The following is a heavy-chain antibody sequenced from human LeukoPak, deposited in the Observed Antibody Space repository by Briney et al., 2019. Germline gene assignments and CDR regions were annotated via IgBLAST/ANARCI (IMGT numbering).Heavy chain of an antibody. V-gene: IGHV4-34*01. Sequence: PSETLSLTCAVYGGSFIGYYWSWIRQPPGKGLEWIGEINHSGSTNYNPSLKSRVTISVDTSKNQFSLKLSSVAAADTAVYYCAGSGTAMVYGFGYWGQGTLVTVSS. D-gene: IGHD5-18*01. CDR3: AGSGTAMVYGFGY. CDR2: INHSGST. CDR1: GGSFIGYY. J-gene: IGHJ4*02.